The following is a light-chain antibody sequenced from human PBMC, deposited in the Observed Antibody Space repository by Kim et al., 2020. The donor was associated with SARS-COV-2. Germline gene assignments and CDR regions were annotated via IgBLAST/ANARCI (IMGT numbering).Light chain of an antibody. Sequence: SYDLTQPPSVSVSPGQTASITCSGDKLGDKYACWYQQKPGQSPVLVIYQDSKRPSGIPERFSGSNSGNTATLTISGTQAMDEADYYCQAWDSWVFGG. CDR1: KLGDKY. J-gene: IGLJ3*02. V-gene: IGLV3-1*01. CDR3: QAWDSWV. CDR2: QDS.